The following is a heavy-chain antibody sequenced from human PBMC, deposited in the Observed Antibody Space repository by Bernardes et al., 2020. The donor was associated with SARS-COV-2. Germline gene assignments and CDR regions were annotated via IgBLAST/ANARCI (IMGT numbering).Heavy chain of an antibody. J-gene: IGHJ4*02. V-gene: IGHV3-48*01. Sequence: GSLRLSCAAFGFTFSDYSMNWVRQAPGKGLEWVSYINSRSKGIYYADSVKGRFTISRDNAKKLLYLQMNSLRAEDTAVYYCARDPFGENWYKIGDYWGQGTLVTVSS. CDR2: INSRSKGI. CDR3: ARDPFGENWYKIGDY. D-gene: IGHD1-1*01. CDR1: GFTFSDYS.